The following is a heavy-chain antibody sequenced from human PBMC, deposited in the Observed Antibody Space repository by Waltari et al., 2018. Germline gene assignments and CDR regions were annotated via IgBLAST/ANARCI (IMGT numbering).Heavy chain of an antibody. Sequence: QVQLQESGPGLVKPSQTLSLTCTVSGGSISSGDYYWSWIRQPPGKGLEWIGYIYYSGSTNYNPSLKSRVTISVDTSKNQFSLKLSSVTAADTAVYYCARGYCSSTSCYPFDYWGQGTLVTVSS. V-gene: IGHV4-61*08. J-gene: IGHJ4*02. CDR3: ARGYCSSTSCYPFDY. CDR1: GGSISSGDYY. D-gene: IGHD2-2*01. CDR2: IYYSGST.